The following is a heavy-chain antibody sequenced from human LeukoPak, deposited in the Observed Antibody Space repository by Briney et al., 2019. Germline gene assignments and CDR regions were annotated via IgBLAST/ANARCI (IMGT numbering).Heavy chain of an antibody. J-gene: IGHJ4*02. V-gene: IGHV1-18*01. CDR3: ARDRVKYYDSGGSSDY. CDR1: GYTFTDYG. D-gene: IGHD3-22*01. CDR2: INADNVNT. Sequence: ASVKVSCKASGYTFTDYGISWVRQAPGQGLEWMGYINADNVNTNYAQSFQGRVTMTTDTSTSTAYMELRSLRSDDTAVYYCARDRVKYYDSGGSSDYWGQGTLVTVSS.